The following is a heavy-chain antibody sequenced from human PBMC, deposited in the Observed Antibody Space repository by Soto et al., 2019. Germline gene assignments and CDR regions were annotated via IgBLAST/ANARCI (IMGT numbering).Heavy chain of an antibody. CDR2: ISSSSSYT. Sequence: QVQLVESGGGLVKPGGSLRLSCAASGFTFSDYYMSWIRQAPGKGLEWASYISSSSSYTNYAASVKGRFTISRDNAKNSLYLQMNSLRAEDTAVYYCARDHHGVARMDVWGQGTTVTVCS. V-gene: IGHV3-11*06. CDR1: GFTFSDYY. CDR3: ARDHHGVARMDV. D-gene: IGHD3-3*01. J-gene: IGHJ6*02.